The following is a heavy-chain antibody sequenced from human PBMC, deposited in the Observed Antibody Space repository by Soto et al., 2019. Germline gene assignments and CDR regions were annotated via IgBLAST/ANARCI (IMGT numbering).Heavy chain of an antibody. Sequence: SETLSLTCSVSGDSSSSSGYYWGWIRQPPGKGLEWIGTIYYSGDTYYNPSLKSGVTLSVDTAKNQFSLRLRTEAAGDWVFYRFARDYGTFYSERIGYQYRGYFYYWGQGTQVTVSS. CDR3: ARDYGTFYSERIGYQYRGYFYY. CDR1: GDSSSSSGYY. V-gene: IGHV4-39*02. CDR2: IYYSGDT. J-gene: IGHJ4*02. D-gene: IGHD3-22*01.